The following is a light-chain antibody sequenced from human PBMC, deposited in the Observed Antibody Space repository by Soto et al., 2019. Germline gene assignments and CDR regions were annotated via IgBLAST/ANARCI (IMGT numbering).Light chain of an antibody. CDR1: QGISSW. V-gene: IGKV1-12*01. Sequence: DIQMTQSPSSVSASVGDRVTITCRASQGISSWLAWYQQKPGKAPNLLIHPASSLQSGVPSRFSGRGSGTEFTLTISSLQTEDLATYYGQQANTFPPAFGGGTKVEIK. CDR2: PAS. CDR3: QQANTFPPA. J-gene: IGKJ4*01.